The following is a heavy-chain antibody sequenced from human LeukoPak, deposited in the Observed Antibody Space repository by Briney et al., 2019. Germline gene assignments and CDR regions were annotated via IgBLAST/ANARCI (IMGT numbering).Heavy chain of an antibody. J-gene: IGHJ4*02. CDR2: INHSGST. V-gene: IGHV4-34*01. Sequence: SETLSLTRAVYGGSFSGYYWSWIRQPPGKGLEWIGEINHSGSTNYNPSLKSRVTISVDTSKNQFSLKLSSVTAADTAVYYCARGAATGYYFDYRGQGTLVTVSS. CDR1: GGSFSGYY. CDR3: ARGAATGYYFDY. D-gene: IGHD6-25*01.